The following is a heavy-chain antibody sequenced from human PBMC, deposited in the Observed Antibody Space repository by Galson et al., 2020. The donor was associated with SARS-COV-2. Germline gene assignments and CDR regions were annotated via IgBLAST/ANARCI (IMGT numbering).Heavy chain of an antibody. J-gene: IGHJ6*02. CDR3: ARDPYSNYDILTGTHRYYYGMDV. CDR2: IYSGGST. D-gene: IGHD3-9*01. V-gene: IGHV3-53*01. CDR1: GFTVSSNY. Sequence: QAGGSLRLSCAASGFTVSSNYMSWVRQAPGKGLEWVSVIYSGGSTYYADSVKGRFTISRDNSKNTLYLQMNSLRAEDTAMYYCARDPYSNYDILTGTHRYYYGMDVWGQGTTVTVSS.